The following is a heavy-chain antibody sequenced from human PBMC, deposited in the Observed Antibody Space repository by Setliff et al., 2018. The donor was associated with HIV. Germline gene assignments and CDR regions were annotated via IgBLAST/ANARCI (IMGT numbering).Heavy chain of an antibody. CDR1: GYTFTSYG. CDR2: SNTGNGNT. CDR3: ARSLERQWLVPYYMDV. V-gene: IGHV1-3*04. D-gene: IGHD6-19*01. Sequence: ASVKASCKASGYTFTSYGISWVRQAPGQGLEWMGWSNTGNGNTKYSQNFQGRVTITRDTFASTAYMELSSLRSEDTAVYYCARSLERQWLVPYYMDVWGKGTTVTVSS. J-gene: IGHJ6*03.